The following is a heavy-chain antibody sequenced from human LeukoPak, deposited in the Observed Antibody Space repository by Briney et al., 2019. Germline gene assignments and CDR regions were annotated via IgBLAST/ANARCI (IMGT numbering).Heavy chain of an antibody. CDR1: GGSISSSSYY. CDR3: ARGGSYTMVKNY. Sequence: SETLSLTCSVSGGSISSSSYYWGWIRQPPGKGLEWIGSMYSSGTTYYNPSLKSRVTISIDSSKNQFSLKLTSVTAADTAVYYCARGGSYTMVKNYWGQGTLVTVSS. D-gene: IGHD1-26*01. J-gene: IGHJ4*02. V-gene: IGHV4-39*07. CDR2: MYSSGTT.